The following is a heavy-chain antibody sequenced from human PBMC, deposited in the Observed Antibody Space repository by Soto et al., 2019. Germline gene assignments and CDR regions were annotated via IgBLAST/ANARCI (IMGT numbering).Heavy chain of an antibody. Sequence: PGGSLRLSCAASGFTFDDYAMHWVRQAPGKGLEWVSGISWNSGSIGYADYVKGRFTISRDNAKNSLYLQMNSLRAEDTALYYCAKVPIPGVRGVIRPKPVYFDYWGQGTLVTVSS. CDR3: AKVPIPGVRGVIRPKPVYFDY. CDR2: ISWNSGSI. CDR1: GFTFDDYA. V-gene: IGHV3-9*01. D-gene: IGHD3-10*01. J-gene: IGHJ4*02.